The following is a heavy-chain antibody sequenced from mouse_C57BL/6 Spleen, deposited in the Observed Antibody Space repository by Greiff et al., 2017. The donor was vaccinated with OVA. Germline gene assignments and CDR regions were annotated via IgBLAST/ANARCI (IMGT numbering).Heavy chain of an antibody. Sequence: EVKVVESGGGLVQPGGSLSLSCAASGFTFTDYYMSWVRQPPGKALEWLGFIRNKANGYTTEYSASVKGRFTISRDNSQSILYLQMNALRAEDSATYYCARYLTMAHFDYWGQGTTLTVSS. CDR3: ARYLTMAHFDY. D-gene: IGHD1-1*02. V-gene: IGHV7-3*01. J-gene: IGHJ2*01. CDR1: GFTFTDYY. CDR2: IRNKANGYTT.